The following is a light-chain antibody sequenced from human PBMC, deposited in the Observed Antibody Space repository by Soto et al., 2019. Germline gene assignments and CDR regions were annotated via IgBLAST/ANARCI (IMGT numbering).Light chain of an antibody. Sequence: QSALTQPASVSGSPGQSITFSCTGTSSDVGGYNYVSSYQQHPGKAPTLIIYEVSNRPSGISNRFSGSKTGNTASLTISGLQAEDDAEYYCTSYTSSSARVFGTGTKVTVL. CDR2: EVS. CDR1: SSDVGGYNY. J-gene: IGLJ1*01. V-gene: IGLV2-14*01. CDR3: TSYTSSSARV.